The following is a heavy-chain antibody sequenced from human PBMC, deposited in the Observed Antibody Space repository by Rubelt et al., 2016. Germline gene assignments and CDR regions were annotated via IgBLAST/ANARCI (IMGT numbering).Heavy chain of an antibody. V-gene: IGHV3-53*04. Sequence: EVQVAESGGGLVQPGGSLRLSCAASGSTASSGYMGWVRQAPVKGLEWVSVIYSGGSTYYADSVKGRFTISRHNSKNTLYLQMNSLRAEDTAVYYCAREEMATITKWGQGTLVTVSS. J-gene: IGHJ4*02. CDR2: IYSGGST. CDR3: AREEMATITK. D-gene: IGHD5-24*01. CDR1: GSTASSGY.